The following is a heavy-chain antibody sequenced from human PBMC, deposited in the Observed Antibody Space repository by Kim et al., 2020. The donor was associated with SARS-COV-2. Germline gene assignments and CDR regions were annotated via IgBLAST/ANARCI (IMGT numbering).Heavy chain of an antibody. Sequence: NYNPSLESRVTISVDPSKNPFSLKLSSVTAADTAVYYCARGERWLQLFDYWGQGTLVTVSS. CDR3: ARGERWLQLFDY. D-gene: IGHD1-1*01. V-gene: IGHV4-4*09. J-gene: IGHJ4*02.